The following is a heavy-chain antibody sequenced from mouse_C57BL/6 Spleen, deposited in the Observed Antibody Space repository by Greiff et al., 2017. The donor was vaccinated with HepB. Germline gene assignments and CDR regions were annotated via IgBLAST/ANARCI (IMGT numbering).Heavy chain of an antibody. D-gene: IGHD1-1*01. CDR2: IDPSDSYT. CDR3: ARSKNYGSSYEWYFDV. V-gene: IGHV1-50*01. CDR1: GYTFTSYW. J-gene: IGHJ1*03. Sequence: QVHVKQPGAELVKPGASVKLSCKASGYTFTSYWMQWVKQRPGQGLEWIGEIDPSDSYTNYNQKFKGKATLTVDTSSSTAYMQLSSLTSEDSAVYYCARSKNYGSSYEWYFDVWGTGTTVTVSS.